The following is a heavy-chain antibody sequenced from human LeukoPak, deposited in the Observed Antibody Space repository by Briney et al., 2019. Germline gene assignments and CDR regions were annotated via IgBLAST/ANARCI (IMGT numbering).Heavy chain of an antibody. CDR1: GFTIRGFW. CDR3: VRDRPHNWFDP. CDR2: IDNDGDSP. V-gene: IGHV3-74*01. J-gene: IGHJ5*02. Sequence: GGSLRLSCAASGFTIRGFWMHWVRQTPGEGLVWVSRIDNDGDSPTYADSVKGRFTTSRDNAKNTVYLQMNSLIAEDTGVYYCVRDRPHNWFDPRGHGTLVIVSS.